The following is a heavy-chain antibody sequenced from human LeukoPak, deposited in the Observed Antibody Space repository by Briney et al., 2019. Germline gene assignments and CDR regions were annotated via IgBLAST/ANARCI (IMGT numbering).Heavy chain of an antibody. V-gene: IGHV4-34*01. Sequence: PSETLSLTCAVYGVSFSGYYWSWIRQPPGKGLEWIGEINHSGSTNYNPSLKSRVTISVDTSKNQFSLKLSSVTAADTAVYYCARGGAAMATPYYYYYMDVWGKGTTVTVSS. CDR1: GVSFSGYY. J-gene: IGHJ6*03. D-gene: IGHD5-18*01. CDR2: INHSGST. CDR3: ARGGAAMATPYYYYYMDV.